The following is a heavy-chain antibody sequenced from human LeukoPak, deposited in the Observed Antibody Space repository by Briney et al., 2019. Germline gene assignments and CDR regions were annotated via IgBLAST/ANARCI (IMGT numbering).Heavy chain of an antibody. CDR1: GFTFSSYG. CDR3: AKVSTTYYYDSSGYCFDY. CDR2: IRFDGSDK. V-gene: IGHV3-30*02. Sequence: GGSLRLSCTASGFTFSSYGMHWVRQVPGKGLEWVAFIRFDGSDKYYADSVKGRFTISRDNSKNTLYLQMNSLRAEDTAVYYCAKVSTTYYYDSSGYCFDYWGQGTLVTVSS. D-gene: IGHD3-22*01. J-gene: IGHJ4*02.